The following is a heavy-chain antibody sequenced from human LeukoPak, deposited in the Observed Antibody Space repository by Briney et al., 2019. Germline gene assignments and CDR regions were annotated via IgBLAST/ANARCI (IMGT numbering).Heavy chain of an antibody. CDR2: VYYSGST. D-gene: IGHD3-3*01. V-gene: IGHV4-59*01. CDR1: GGSISTYY. CDR3: ARGGKPYYDFWSGYLEY. Sequence: SETLSLTCTVSGGSISTYYWSWIRQPPGKGLEWIGYVYYSGSTNYNPSLKSRVTILVDTSKNQFSLKLSSVTATDTAVYYCARGGKPYYDFWSGYLEYWGLGTLVTVSS. J-gene: IGHJ4*02.